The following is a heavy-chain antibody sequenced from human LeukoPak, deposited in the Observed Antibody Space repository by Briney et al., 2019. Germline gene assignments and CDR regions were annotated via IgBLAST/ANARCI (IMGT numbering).Heavy chain of an antibody. CDR3: AKLRTIVVVPAAIWY. V-gene: IGHV3-23*01. CDR2: ISGSGGST. Sequence: GSLRLSCAASGFTFCSYAMNWVRQAPGKGLEWVLAISGSGGSTYYADSVKGRFTISRDNSKNTLYLQMNSLRAEDTAVYYCAKLRTIVVVPAAIWYWGQGTLVTVSS. CDR1: GFTFCSYA. J-gene: IGHJ4*02. D-gene: IGHD2-2*01.